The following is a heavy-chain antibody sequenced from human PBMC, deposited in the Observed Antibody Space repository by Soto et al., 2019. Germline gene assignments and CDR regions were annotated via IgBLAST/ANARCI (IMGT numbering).Heavy chain of an antibody. CDR3: ARDCSRYYCMHV. CDR2: ISSSSSYI. V-gene: IGHV3-21*01. CDR1: GFTFSSYS. D-gene: IGHD3-10*02. Sequence: EVQLVESGGGLVKPGGSLRLSCAASGFTFSSYSMNWVRQAPGKGLEWVSSISSSSSYIYYADSVKGRFTISRDNAKNSLYQQMNSLRAEDTAGYYCARDCSRYYCMHVWGKGTTVTVSS. J-gene: IGHJ6*03.